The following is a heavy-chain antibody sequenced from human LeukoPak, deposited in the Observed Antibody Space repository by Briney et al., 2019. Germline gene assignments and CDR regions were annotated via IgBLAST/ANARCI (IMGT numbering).Heavy chain of an antibody. J-gene: IGHJ4*02. CDR3: AKECSNGVCYGDY. Sequence: GGSLRLSCAASGFTFSSYAMSWIRQAPGKGPEWVSGISFNGALRYYAASVQGRFTTSRDNFKNMLYLEMTSLRVEDTAVYYCAKECSNGVCYGDYWGLGTLVTVSS. CDR1: GFTFSSYA. D-gene: IGHD2-8*01. V-gene: IGHV3-23*01. CDR2: ISFNGALR.